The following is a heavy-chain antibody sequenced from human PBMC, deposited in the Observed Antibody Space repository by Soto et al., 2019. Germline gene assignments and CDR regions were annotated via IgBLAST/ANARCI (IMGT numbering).Heavy chain of an antibody. CDR1: GFTFSNYG. V-gene: IGHV3-33*01. Sequence: QVQLVESGGGVVQPGRSLRLSCAASGFTFSNYGMHWVRQAPGKGLEWVAVILNDGSNRYHADSVKDRFTICRDNSKNMLYLQMNSRRAEETAVYYCARDDEYSGNGMDVWGQGTTVTVS. CDR2: ILNDGSNR. J-gene: IGHJ6*02. CDR3: ARDDEYSGNGMDV. D-gene: IGHD3-10*01.